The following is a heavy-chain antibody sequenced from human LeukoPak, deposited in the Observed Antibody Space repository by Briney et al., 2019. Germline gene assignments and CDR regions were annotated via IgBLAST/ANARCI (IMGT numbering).Heavy chain of an antibody. D-gene: IGHD3-22*01. Sequence: GASVKVSCKASGYTFTGYYLHWVRQAPGQGLEWMAWINPNSGGTNYAQKFQGRVTMTRDTSTSTAYMELSRLRSDDTAVYFCARGAYYYDISGYCDYWGQGTLVTVSS. V-gene: IGHV1-2*02. CDR1: GYTFTGYY. J-gene: IGHJ4*02. CDR3: ARGAYYYDISGYCDY. CDR2: INPNSGGT.